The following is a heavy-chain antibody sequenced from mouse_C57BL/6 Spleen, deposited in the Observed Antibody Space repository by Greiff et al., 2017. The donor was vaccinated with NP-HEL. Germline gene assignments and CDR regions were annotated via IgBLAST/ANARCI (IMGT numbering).Heavy chain of an antibody. Sequence: VKLVESGPGLVQPSQSLSITCTVSGFSLTSYGVHWVRQSPGKGLEWLGVIWSGGSTDYNAAFISRLSISKDNSKSQVFFKMNSLQADDTAIYYCARQALIYYYGSSPMDYWGQGTSVTVSS. V-gene: IGHV2-2*01. CDR3: ARQALIYYYGSSPMDY. J-gene: IGHJ4*01. CDR1: GFSLTSYG. CDR2: IWSGGST. D-gene: IGHD1-1*01.